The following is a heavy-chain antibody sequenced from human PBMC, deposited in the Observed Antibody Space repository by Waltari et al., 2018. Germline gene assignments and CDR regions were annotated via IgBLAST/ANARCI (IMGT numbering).Heavy chain of an antibody. CDR2: ISWNGGTI. V-gene: IGHV3-9*03. Sequence: EVQLVESGGGLVQPGGSVGAPWTGSGFTCDDYAMHWVRHVPGKGLEWVSGISWNGGTIGYAASVKGRFTISRDNANNSLYLQMNSLRPEDMAFYYCAKAFGSSLNRYFFHHWGQGVLVTVSS. D-gene: IGHD6-13*01. J-gene: IGHJ4*02. CDR3: AKAFGSSLNRYFFHH. CDR1: GFTCDDYA.